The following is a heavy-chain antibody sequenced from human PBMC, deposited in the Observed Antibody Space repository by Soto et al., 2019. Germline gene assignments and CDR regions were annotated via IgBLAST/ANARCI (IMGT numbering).Heavy chain of an antibody. CDR3: ARWIVATPDDAFDI. J-gene: IGHJ3*02. Sequence: QVQLQESGPGLVKPSETLSLTCTVSGGSISSYYWSWIRQPPGKGLEWIGYIYYSGSTNYNPSLKSGDTISVDTSKNQCTQTLSSVTAADTDVYYCARWIVATPDDAFDIWDQGTMVTVSA. V-gene: IGHV4-59*01. CDR1: GGSISSYY. D-gene: IGHD5-12*01. CDR2: IYYSGST.